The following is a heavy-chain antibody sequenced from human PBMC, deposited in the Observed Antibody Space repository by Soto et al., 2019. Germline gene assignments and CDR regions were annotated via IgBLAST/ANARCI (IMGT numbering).Heavy chain of an antibody. D-gene: IGHD3-22*01. CDR2: IHYTVST. Sequence: SETLSLTCPVSGGSVRYDSHYWTLIRQPPGKGLDWICYIHYTVSTNYNPSLKSRVTISVDTSKNQFSLKMSSVTAADTAMYYCASEANYDRSRYLLDLWAQGTLVTVSS. J-gene: IGHJ4*02. CDR3: ASEANYDRSRYLLDL. CDR1: GGSVRYDSHY. V-gene: IGHV4-61*01.